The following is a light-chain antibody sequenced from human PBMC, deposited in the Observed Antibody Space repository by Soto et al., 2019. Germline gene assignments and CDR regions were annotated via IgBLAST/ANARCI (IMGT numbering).Light chain of an antibody. J-gene: IGLJ2*01. Sequence: QSALTQPASVSGSPGQSITISCAGTSSDVGGYNYVSWYQQYPGKAPKLMISEVMNRPSGVSGRFSGSKSGNTTSLTISWLQDEDEADYYCNSYTNKNTVVFGGGTKLTVL. V-gene: IGLV2-14*01. CDR1: SSDVGGYNY. CDR2: EVM. CDR3: NSYTNKNTVV.